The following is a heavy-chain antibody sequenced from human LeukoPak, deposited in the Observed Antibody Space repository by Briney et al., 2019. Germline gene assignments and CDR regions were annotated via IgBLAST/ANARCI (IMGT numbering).Heavy chain of an antibody. V-gene: IGHV1-8*02. CDR1: GYTFTSYG. CDR2: MNPNSANT. J-gene: IGHJ4*02. CDR3: ARGVASLYYFDD. Sequence: GASVKVSCAASGYTFTSYGISWVRQAPGQGLEWMGWMNPNSANTGYAQKFQGRVTMTKNTSISTAYMELSSLRSEDTAVYYCARGVASLYYFDDWGQGTLVTVSS.